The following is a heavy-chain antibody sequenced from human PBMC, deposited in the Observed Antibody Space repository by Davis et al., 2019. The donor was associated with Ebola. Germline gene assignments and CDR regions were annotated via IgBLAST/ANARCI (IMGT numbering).Heavy chain of an antibody. Sequence: GESLKISCETSGFIFRNYVMSWVRQAPGKGLEWVSTFGTVGDTYYADSVKGRFAISRDNSKNTLYLQMNSLRAEDTAVYYCAKGGYFDSLEIDSWGQGTLVTVSS. V-gene: IGHV3-23*01. CDR3: AKGGYFDSLEIDS. D-gene: IGHD3-9*01. J-gene: IGHJ4*02. CDR2: FGTVGDT. CDR1: GFIFRNYV.